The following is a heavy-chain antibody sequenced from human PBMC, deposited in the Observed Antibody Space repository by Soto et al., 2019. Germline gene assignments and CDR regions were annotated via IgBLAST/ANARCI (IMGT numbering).Heavy chain of an antibody. J-gene: IGHJ4*02. Sequence: QITLNESGPALVKPTQTLTLTCTFSGFSLNTRDVGVGWIRPPPGKALEWLGVVYWDDDKTYSQSLKSRLTITKDTPKNQVVLRMTKMDPVDTATYYCAHCRGGVASFWGQGTLVTVSS. V-gene: IGHV2-5*02. D-gene: IGHD3-16*01. CDR3: AHCRGGVASF. CDR2: VYWDDDK. CDR1: GFSLNTRDVG.